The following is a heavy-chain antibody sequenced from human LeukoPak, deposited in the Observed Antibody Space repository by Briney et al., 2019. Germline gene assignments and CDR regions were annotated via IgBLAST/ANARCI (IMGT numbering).Heavy chain of an antibody. CDR3: ARLFHPALSGNYPFDY. Sequence: SETLSPTCTVSGGSISNYYWSWIRQPPGKGLEWIGYIYYSGTTNYSPSLKSRVTISVDTSKNQFSLKLSSVTAADTAVYYCARLFHPALSGNYPFDYWGQGTLVTVSS. CDR1: GGSISNYY. CDR2: IYYSGTT. J-gene: IGHJ4*02. V-gene: IGHV4-59*01. D-gene: IGHD1-26*01.